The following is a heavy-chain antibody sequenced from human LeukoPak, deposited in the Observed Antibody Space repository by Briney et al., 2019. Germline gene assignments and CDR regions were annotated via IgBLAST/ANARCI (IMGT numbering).Heavy chain of an antibody. V-gene: IGHV3-21*01. Sequence: GGSLRLSCAASGFTFSSYSMNWVRQAPGKGLEWVSSISGSSSYIYYADSVKGRFTISRDNSKNTLYLQMNSLRAEDTAVYYCARGDSSGYYYVWREDYWGQGTLVTVSS. CDR2: ISGSSSYI. J-gene: IGHJ4*02. CDR1: GFTFSSYS. CDR3: ARGDSSGYYYVWREDY. D-gene: IGHD3-22*01.